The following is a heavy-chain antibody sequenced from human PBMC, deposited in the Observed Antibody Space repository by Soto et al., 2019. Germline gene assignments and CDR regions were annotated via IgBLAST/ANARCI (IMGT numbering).Heavy chain of an antibody. CDR2: INHSGST. J-gene: IGHJ6*03. Sequence: SETLSLTCAVYGGSFSGYYWSWIRQPPGKGLEWIGEINHSGSTNYNPSFKSRVIISVDTSKNQFSLKLSSVTAADTAVYYCARAGRHMDVWGKGTTVTVS. CDR1: GGSFSGYY. CDR3: ARAGRHMDV. V-gene: IGHV4-34*01.